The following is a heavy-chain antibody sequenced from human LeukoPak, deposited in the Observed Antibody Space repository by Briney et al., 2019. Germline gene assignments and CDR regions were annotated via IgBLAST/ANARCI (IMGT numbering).Heavy chain of an antibody. V-gene: IGHV4-34*01. CDR3: ARLPNSGSYFSFDP. CDR2: IKHSGST. D-gene: IGHD1-26*01. J-gene: IGHJ5*02. Sequence: SETLSLTCAVYSGSFRGYYWSWIRQPPGEGLEWIGEIKHSGSTNYNPSLKSRVTMSVDRSKNQFSLNLSSVTAADTAVYFCARLPNSGSYFSFDPRGQGTLVTVSS. CDR1: SGSFRGYY.